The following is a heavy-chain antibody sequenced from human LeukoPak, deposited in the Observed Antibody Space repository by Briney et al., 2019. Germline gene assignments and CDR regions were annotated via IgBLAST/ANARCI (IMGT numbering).Heavy chain of an antibody. J-gene: IGHJ4*02. CDR3: AREMYSSGWYGSDY. Sequence: GGSLRLSCAASGFTFSSYEMNWVRQAPGKGLEWVSYISSSGSTIYYADSVKGRFTISRDNAKNSLFLQMNSLRAEDTAVYYCAREMYSSGWYGSDYWGQGTLVTVSS. D-gene: IGHD6-19*01. CDR1: GFTFSSYE. V-gene: IGHV3-48*03. CDR2: ISSSGSTI.